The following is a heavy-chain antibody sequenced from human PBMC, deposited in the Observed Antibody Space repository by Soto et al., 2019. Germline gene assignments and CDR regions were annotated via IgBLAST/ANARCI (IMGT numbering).Heavy chain of an antibody. CDR3: ARGPGILNL. V-gene: IGHV6-1*01. CDR2: TYYRSKWYS. J-gene: IGHJ5*02. Sequence: PSQTLSLTGDISGNSVSSNSAAWNWFRQSTSRGLEWLGRTYYRSKWYSVSAVSVKSRATIKPDTSKNQFSLQLNSVTPDDSAVYYCARGPGILNLWGQGILVTVS. CDR1: GNSVSSNSAA. D-gene: IGHD3-9*01.